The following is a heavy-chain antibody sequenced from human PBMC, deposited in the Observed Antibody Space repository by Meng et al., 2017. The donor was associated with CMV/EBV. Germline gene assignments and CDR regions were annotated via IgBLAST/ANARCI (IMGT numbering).Heavy chain of an antibody. CDR2: INPNSGGT. CDR1: GYTFTGYY. D-gene: IGHD1-7*01. J-gene: IGHJ4*02. Sequence: ASMKVSCKASGYTFTGYYMHWVRQAPGQGLEWMGWINPNSGGTNYAQKFQGRVTMTRDTSISTAYMELSRLRSDDTAVYYCARAFDNWNYEGVDYWGQGTLVTVSS. CDR3: ARAFDNWNYEGVDY. V-gene: IGHV1-2*02.